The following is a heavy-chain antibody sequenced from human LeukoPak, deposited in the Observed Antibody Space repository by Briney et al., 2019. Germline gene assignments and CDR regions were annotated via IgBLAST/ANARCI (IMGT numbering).Heavy chain of an antibody. V-gene: IGHV3-9*01. CDR1: GFTFDDYA. D-gene: IGHD7-27*01. CDR2: ISWNSGSI. J-gene: IGHJ5*01. CDR3: AREKSNWGYDS. Sequence: PGRSLRLSCAASGFTFDDYAMHWVRQAPGKGLEWVSGISWNSGSIGYADSVKGRFTISRDNAKNSLYLQMSGLRTEDTAVYYCAREKSNWGYDSWGQGTLVTVSS.